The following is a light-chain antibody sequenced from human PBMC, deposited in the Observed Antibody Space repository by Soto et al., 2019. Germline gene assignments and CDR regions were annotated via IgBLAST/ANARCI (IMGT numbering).Light chain of an antibody. V-gene: IGKV1-27*01. J-gene: IGKJ4*01. CDR1: QGISNF. Sequence: IQMTQSPSSLSTSLGDRVTITCRASQGISNFLAWYQQKPGKVPSLPIYSASTLQSGVPSRFSGSGSGTDFTLAISHVQPEDVATYYCQRYDSVPFACGGGTKVEMK. CDR2: SAS. CDR3: QRYDSVPFA.